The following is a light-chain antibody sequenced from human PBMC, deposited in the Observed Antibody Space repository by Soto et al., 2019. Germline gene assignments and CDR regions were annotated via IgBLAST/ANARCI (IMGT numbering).Light chain of an antibody. J-gene: IGLJ1*01. CDR3: SPYAGSNTYV. CDR1: SSDVGGYNY. Sequence: QSVLTQPPSASGSPGHSVTISCTGTSSDVGGYNYVSWFQQHPGKAPKLMIYEVSKRPSGVPDRFSGSKSGNTASLTVSGLQAEDEADYYCSPYAGSNTYVFGTGTKVTVL. CDR2: EVS. V-gene: IGLV2-8*01.